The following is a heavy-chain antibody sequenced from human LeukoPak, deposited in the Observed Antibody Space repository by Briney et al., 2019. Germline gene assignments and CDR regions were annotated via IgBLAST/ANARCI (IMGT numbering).Heavy chain of an antibody. D-gene: IGHD6-19*01. V-gene: IGHV3-7*02. CDR3: ARVRAVAGTEVLYYFDY. CDR2: IKEDGSEK. Sequence: GGSLRLSCAASGFSFSSYAMSWVRQAPGKGLEWVANIKEDGSEKNYVDSVKGRFTISRDNAKNTVYLQMNSLRAEDTAVYYCARVRAVAGTEVLYYFDYWGQGTLVTVSS. J-gene: IGHJ4*02. CDR1: GFSFSSYA.